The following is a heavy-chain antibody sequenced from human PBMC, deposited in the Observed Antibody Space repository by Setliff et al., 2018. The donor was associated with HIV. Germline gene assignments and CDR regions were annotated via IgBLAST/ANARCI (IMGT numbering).Heavy chain of an antibody. D-gene: IGHD3-10*01. CDR3: ATGNLSGSGSPIYKWFDP. Sequence: ASVKVSCKVSGYTLTELSMHWVRQAPGKELEWMGGSDPEDGNKMYAQKLQCRVTMTEDTSTDTAYMELSSLRSEDTAVYYCATGNLSGSGSPIYKWFDPWGQGTLVTVSS. V-gene: IGHV1-24*01. CDR1: GYTLTELS. CDR2: SDPEDGNK. J-gene: IGHJ5*02.